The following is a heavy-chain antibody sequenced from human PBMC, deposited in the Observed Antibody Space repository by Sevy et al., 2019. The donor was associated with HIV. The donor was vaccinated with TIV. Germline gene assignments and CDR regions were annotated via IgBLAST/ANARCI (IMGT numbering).Heavy chain of an antibody. Sequence: GGSLRLSCAASGFTFSTYEMNWVRQAPGKGLEWVSYISSSGSPIYYADSLKGRFTISRDNARNSLYLQMNSLRAEDTAVYYCARGEWGGVHYWGQGTLVTVSS. D-gene: IGHD3-16*01. CDR3: ARGEWGGVHY. CDR2: ISSSGSPI. J-gene: IGHJ4*02. CDR1: GFTFSTYE. V-gene: IGHV3-48*03.